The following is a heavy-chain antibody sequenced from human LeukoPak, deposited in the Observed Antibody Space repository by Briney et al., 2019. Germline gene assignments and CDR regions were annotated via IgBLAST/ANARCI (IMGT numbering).Heavy chain of an antibody. D-gene: IGHD6-19*01. CDR3: AKGGIWDSSFNWFDP. J-gene: IGHJ5*02. CDR1: GFTFSRYS. CDR2: ISSGSSYM. V-gene: IGHV3-21*01. Sequence: GGSLRLSCAASGFTFSRYSMNWVRQAPGKGLEWVSSISSGSSYMYYADSVKGRFTISRDNAKNSLYLQMNSLRAEDTAVYYCAKGGIWDSSFNWFDPWGQGTLVTVSS.